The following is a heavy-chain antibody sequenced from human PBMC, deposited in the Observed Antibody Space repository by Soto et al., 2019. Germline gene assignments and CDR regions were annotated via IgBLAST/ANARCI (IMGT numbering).Heavy chain of an antibody. CDR1: GYTFSDFD. V-gene: IGHV1-8*01. Sequence: AASVKVSCKASGYTFSDFDINWLRQASGQGPEWMGWMNAKSGDTFFAQRFQGKINMTWDTSLSTAYMEVGSLTSDDTAIYYCARGNPFNYAGFDVWGQGTTVTVSS. CDR2: MNAKSGDT. J-gene: IGHJ6*02. CDR3: ARGNPFNYAGFDV. D-gene: IGHD3-16*01.